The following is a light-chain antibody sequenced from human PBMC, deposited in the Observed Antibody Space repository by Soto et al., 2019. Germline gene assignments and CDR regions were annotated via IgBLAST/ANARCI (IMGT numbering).Light chain of an antibody. Sequence: DIQMTQSPSSLSASVGDRVTITCRASQGITDYLAWYQQKPGQGPNLLIYAASTLQSGVPSRFSGSGSGTDFTLTITGLQPEDVATYYCQNYTSAPWTFGQGTKVEIK. J-gene: IGKJ1*01. CDR3: QNYTSAPWT. CDR2: AAS. V-gene: IGKV1-27*01. CDR1: QGITDY.